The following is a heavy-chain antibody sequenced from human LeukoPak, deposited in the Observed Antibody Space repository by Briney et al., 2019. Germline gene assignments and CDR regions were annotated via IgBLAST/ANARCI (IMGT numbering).Heavy chain of an antibody. D-gene: IGHD2-15*01. CDR2: IWYDGSDK. Sequence: TGGSLRLSCAASGFTFNTYGMNWVRQAPGKGLEWVAVIWYDGSDKYYVDSVKGRFTISRDNSKNTLYLQMNSLRGEDTAVYFCARIGCTGGNCRSYAYYAMDVWGQGTTVTVSS. CDR1: GFTFNTYG. CDR3: ARIGCTGGNCRSYAYYAMDV. J-gene: IGHJ6*02. V-gene: IGHV3-33*01.